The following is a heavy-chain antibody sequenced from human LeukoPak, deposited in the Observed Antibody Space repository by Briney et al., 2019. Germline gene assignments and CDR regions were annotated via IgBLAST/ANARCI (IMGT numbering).Heavy chain of an antibody. V-gene: IGHV3-7*01. D-gene: IGHD3-10*01. CDR2: IKKDGSEE. J-gene: IGHJ4*02. CDR1: GFTFSRSW. CDR3: TGSSGY. Sequence: GGSLRFSCAASGFTFSRSWMSWVRQAPGKGLEWVANIKKDGSEEYYVDSVKGRFTISRDNAKNSLYLQMNSLRGEDTAVYYCTGSSGYWGQGTLVIVSS.